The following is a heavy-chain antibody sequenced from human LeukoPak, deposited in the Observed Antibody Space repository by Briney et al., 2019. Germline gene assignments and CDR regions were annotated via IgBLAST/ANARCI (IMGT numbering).Heavy chain of an antibody. CDR1: GGTFSSYA. CDR2: IIPIFGTA. Sequence: GASVKVSCKASGGTFSSYAISWVRQAPGQGLEWMGGIIPIFGTANYAQKFQGRVTITADKSTSTAYMELSSLRSEDTAVYYCASSRIAVAGRRGPYYFDYWGQGTLVTVSS. J-gene: IGHJ4*02. D-gene: IGHD6-19*01. V-gene: IGHV1-69*06. CDR3: ASSRIAVAGRRGPYYFDY.